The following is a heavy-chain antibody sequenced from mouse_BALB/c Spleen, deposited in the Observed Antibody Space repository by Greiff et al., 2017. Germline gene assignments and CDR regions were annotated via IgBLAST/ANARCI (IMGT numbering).Heavy chain of an antibody. J-gene: IGHJ3*01. V-gene: IGHV5-6-3*01. CDR3: ARSRDGYYTY. D-gene: IGHD2-3*01. Sequence: EVKLMESGGGLVQPGGSLKLSCAASGFTFSSYGMSWVRQTPDKRLELVATINSNGGSTYYPDSVKGRFTISRDNAKNTLYLQMSSLKSEDTAMYYCARSRDGYYTYWGQGTLVTVSA. CDR1: GFTFSSYG. CDR2: INSNGGST.